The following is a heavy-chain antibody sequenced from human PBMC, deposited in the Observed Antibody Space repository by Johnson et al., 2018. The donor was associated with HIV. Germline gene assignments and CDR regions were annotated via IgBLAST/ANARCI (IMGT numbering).Heavy chain of an antibody. J-gene: IGHJ3*02. CDR2: IRYDGSNK. V-gene: IGHV3-30*02. Sequence: QVQLVESGGGVVQPGGSLRLSCAAYGFIFTSYGMHWVRQAPGKGLEWVTFIRYDGSNKYYAKTVKGGFTISRDNSKNTLYLQMNSLRADDTAVYYCARDGLRLGVVSAFDIWGQGTMVTVSS. D-gene: IGHD3-3*01. CDR1: GFIFTSYG. CDR3: ARDGLRLGVVSAFDI.